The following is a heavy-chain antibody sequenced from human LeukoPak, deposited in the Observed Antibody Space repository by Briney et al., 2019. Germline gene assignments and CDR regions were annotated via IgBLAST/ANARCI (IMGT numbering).Heavy chain of an antibody. CDR1: AFTVSSDS. CDR2: IYSDGST. CDR3: ARPAYSGSYWPGAFDI. J-gene: IGHJ3*02. Sequence: GGSLRLSCAASAFTVSSDSMTWVRQAPGKGLEWVSIIYSDGSTFSADSVRGRFTISRDNSKNTLYLHLNSLRAEDTAVYYCARPAYSGSYWPGAFDIWGQGTMVTVSS. D-gene: IGHD1-26*01. V-gene: IGHV3-66*04.